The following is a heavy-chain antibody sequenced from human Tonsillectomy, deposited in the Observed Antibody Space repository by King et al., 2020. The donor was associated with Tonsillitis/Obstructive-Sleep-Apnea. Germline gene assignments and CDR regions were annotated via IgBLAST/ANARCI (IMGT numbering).Heavy chain of an antibody. V-gene: IGHV1-2*06. CDR2: INSNSGGT. CDR1: GYTFTGYY. D-gene: IGHD6-19*01. Sequence: QLVQSGAEVKKPGASVKVSCKASGYTFTGYYMHWVRQAPGQGLEWMGRINSNSGGTNYAQKFQGRVTMTRDTSISTAYMELSRLRSDDTAVYYCASDVSSGFWPDDAFDIWGQGTMVTVSS. CDR3: ASDVSSGFWPDDAFDI. J-gene: IGHJ3*02.